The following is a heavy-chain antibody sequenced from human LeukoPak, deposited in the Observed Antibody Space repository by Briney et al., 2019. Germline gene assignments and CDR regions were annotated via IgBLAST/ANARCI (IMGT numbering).Heavy chain of an antibody. J-gene: IGHJ4*02. CDR2: IIPIFGTA. CDR3: ARPPTPKPDYYFDY. D-gene: IGHD2-15*01. V-gene: IGHV1-69*01. CDR1: GGTFTSYA. Sequence: SVKVSCKASGGTFTSYAISWVRQAPGQGLEWMGGIIPIFGTANYAQKFQGRVTITADESTSTAYMVLSSLRSEDTAVYYCARPPTPKPDYYFDYWGQGTLVTVSS.